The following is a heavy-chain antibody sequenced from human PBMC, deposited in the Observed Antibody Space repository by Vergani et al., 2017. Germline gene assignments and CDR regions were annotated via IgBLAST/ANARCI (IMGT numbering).Heavy chain of an antibody. J-gene: IGHJ4*02. CDR1: GFTFSSYA. CDR2: IYSGGSST. D-gene: IGHD2-2*01. CDR3: AIGLPAAKYYFDY. V-gene: IGHV3-23*03. Sequence: EVQLLESGGGLVQPGGSLRLSCAASGFTFSSYAMSWVRQAPGKGLEWVSVIYSGGSSTYYADSVKGRFTISRDNSKNTLYLQMNSLRAEDTAVYYCAIGLPAAKYYFDYWGQGTLVTVSS.